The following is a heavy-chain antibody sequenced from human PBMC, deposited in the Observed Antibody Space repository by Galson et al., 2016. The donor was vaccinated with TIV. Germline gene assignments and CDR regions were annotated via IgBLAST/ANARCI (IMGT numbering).Heavy chain of an antibody. V-gene: IGHV3-21*01. Sequence: SLRLSCAASGLTLSDYGMNWIRQSPGKGLEWVSAITSSSKLIYYADSVKGRFSISGDNAKNSVYLQMDSLSVEDTAVYYCARGFYRLGYVGVYWGQGALVTVS. J-gene: IGHJ4*02. D-gene: IGHD3-16*01. CDR3: ARGFYRLGYVGVY. CDR1: GLTLSDYG. CDR2: ITSSSKLI.